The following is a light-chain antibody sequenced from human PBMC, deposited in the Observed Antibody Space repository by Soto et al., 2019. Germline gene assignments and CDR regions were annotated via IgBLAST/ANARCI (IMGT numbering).Light chain of an antibody. CDR3: HHYET. V-gene: IGKV3-20*01. CDR2: GAS. CDR1: QSVSRSY. Sequence: EIVLTQSPCTLSLSPGDRATLSCRASQSVSRSYLGWYQQKPGQAPRLLMYGASIRAAGVPDRFSGSGSGTEFTLTLSRLEPEDFTVYYCHHYETFGQGTKVDIK. J-gene: IGKJ1*01.